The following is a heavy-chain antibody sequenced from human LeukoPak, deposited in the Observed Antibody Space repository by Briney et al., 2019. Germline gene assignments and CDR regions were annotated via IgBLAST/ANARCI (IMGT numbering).Heavy chain of an antibody. CDR2: IYYSGST. D-gene: IGHD6-19*01. CDR3: ARDLTVIAVAGTDDYYYYGMDV. Sequence: SETLSLTCTVSGGSISSYYWSWIRQPPGKELEWIGYIYYSGSTNYNPSLKSRVTISVDTSKNQFSLKLSSVTAADTAVYYCARDLTVIAVAGTDDYYYYGMDVWGQGTTVTVSS. V-gene: IGHV4-59*01. CDR1: GGSISSYY. J-gene: IGHJ6*02.